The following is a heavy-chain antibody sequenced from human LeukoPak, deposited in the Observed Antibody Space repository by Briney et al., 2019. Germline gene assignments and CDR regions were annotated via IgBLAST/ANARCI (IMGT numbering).Heavy chain of an antibody. CDR1: GGSISSGSYY. V-gene: IGHV4-61*02. CDR2: IYTSGST. D-gene: IGHD6-13*01. Sequence: SETLSLTCTVSGGSISSGSYYWSWIRQPAGKGLEWIGRIYTSGSTNYNPSLKSRVTISVDTSKNQFSLKLSSVTAADTAVYYCAIIFSSSDYWGQGTLVTVSS. J-gene: IGHJ4*02. CDR3: AIIFSSSDY.